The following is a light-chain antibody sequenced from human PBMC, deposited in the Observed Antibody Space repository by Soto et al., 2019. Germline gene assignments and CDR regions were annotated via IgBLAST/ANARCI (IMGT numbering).Light chain of an antibody. J-gene: IGKJ1*01. V-gene: IGKV1-5*03. Sequence: DIQLTQSPSFLSASVGDRVTITCRASQSISSWLAWYQQKPGKVPKLLIYKASSLESGVPSRFSGSGSGTEFTLTISSLQPDDFATYYCQQYNSYSTFGQGTKVDIK. CDR3: QQYNSYST. CDR1: QSISSW. CDR2: KAS.